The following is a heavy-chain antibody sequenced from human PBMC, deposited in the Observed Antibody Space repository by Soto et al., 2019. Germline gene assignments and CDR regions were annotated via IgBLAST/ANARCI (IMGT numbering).Heavy chain of an antibody. D-gene: IGHD6-19*01. J-gene: IGHJ3*02. CDR3: VRVLKSIGWDNDVFAI. V-gene: IGHV3-74*01. CDR1: GFSLSVYW. CDR2: IDTYGSAT. Sequence: GGSLRLSCAASGFSLSVYWMHWVRQAPGKGLAWVSRIDTYGSATKYADSVEGRFSISKDNAENTLYLQMNNLRADDTAVYYCVRVLKSIGWDNDVFAIWGQGTMVTVSS.